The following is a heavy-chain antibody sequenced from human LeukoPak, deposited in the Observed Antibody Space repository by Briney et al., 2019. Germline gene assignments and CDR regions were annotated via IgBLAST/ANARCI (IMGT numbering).Heavy chain of an antibody. CDR2: IYYGGST. Sequence: SETLSLTCTVSGGSISSYYWSWIRQPPGKGLEWIGYIYYGGSTNYNPSLKSRVTISVDTSKNQFSLKLSSVTAADTAVYYCASLPAAFPLGYGDYWGQGTLVTVSS. CDR3: ASLPAAFPLGYGDY. CDR1: GGSISSYY. D-gene: IGHD5-18*01. J-gene: IGHJ4*02. V-gene: IGHV4-59*08.